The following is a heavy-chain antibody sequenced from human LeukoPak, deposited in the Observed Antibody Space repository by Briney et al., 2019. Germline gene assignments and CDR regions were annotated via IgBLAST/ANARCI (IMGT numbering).Heavy chain of an antibody. CDR3: ARGGGYYDFPGGY. CDR2: ISSSGSTI. D-gene: IGHD3-3*01. Sequence: GGSLRLSXAASGFTFCSYEMNWVRQAPGKGLEWVSYISSSGSTIYYADSVKGRFTISRDNAKNSLYLQMNSLRAEDTAVYYCARGGGYYDFPGGYWGQGTLVTVSS. CDR1: GFTFCSYE. V-gene: IGHV3-48*03. J-gene: IGHJ4*02.